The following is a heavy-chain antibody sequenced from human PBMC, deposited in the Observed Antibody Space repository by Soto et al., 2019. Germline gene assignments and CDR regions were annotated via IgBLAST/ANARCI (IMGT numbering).Heavy chain of an antibody. CDR3: ARDSDYYSSGSFDY. CDR1: GGSISGYY. V-gene: IGHV4-34*11. CDR2: IYYSGSS. J-gene: IGHJ4*02. Sequence: TSETLSLTCAVYGGSISGYYWSWIRQPPGKGLEWIGNIYYSGSSYNNPSLKSRVTISVNTSKNQFSLNLRSVTAADTAVYYCARDSDYYSSGSFDYWGQGTLVTVSS. D-gene: IGHD3-10*01.